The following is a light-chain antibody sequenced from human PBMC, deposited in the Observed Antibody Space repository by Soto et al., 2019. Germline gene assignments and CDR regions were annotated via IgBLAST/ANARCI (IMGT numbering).Light chain of an antibody. CDR3: QQHGSSPWT. CDR1: QTISSTY. CDR2: GAS. J-gene: IGKJ1*01. V-gene: IGKV3-20*01. Sequence: EVVLTQSPGTLSLSPGERATLSCRASQTISSTYLAWFQQRPGQSPRLLIYGASSRATGIPDRFIGSGSGTDFTLTISKLEPEDFAVYYCQQHGSSPWTFGQGTKVDIK.